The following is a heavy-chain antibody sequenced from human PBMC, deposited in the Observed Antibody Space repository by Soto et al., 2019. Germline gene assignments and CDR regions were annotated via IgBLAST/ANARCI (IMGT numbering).Heavy chain of an antibody. Sequence: PWGSLRLSCSASGFTFDEYALHWVRQPPGQRLEWDSAISASGGATYYADSVKGRLTIARDNSKNTHSLQKNSLIAEDTAVYSCAKDPNGDYVGCFEFRGQGTTVTVAS. CDR3: AKDPNGDYVGCFEF. J-gene: IGHJ6*02. D-gene: IGHD4-17*01. V-gene: IGHV3-23*01. CDR1: GFTFDEYA. CDR2: ISASGGAT.